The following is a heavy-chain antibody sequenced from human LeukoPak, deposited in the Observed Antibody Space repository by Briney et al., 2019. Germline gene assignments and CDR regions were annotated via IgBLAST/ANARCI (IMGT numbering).Heavy chain of an antibody. CDR1: GFIISSYE. V-gene: IGHV3-48*03. CDR2: ISSSGSII. J-gene: IGHJ4*02. D-gene: IGHD4-23*01. CDR3: ARGFGGNSFGY. Sequence: GGSLRLSCAASGFIISSYEMNWVRQAPGKGLEWVSYISSSGSIIYYADSVKGRFTISRDNAKNSVSLQMNRLRAEDTAVYYCARGFGGNSFGYWGQGTLVTVSS.